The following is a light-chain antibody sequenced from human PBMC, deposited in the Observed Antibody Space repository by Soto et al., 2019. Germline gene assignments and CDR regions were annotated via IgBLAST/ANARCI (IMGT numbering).Light chain of an antibody. J-gene: IGKJ1*01. CDR2: AAS. Sequence: QMTQSPSSLYASVGEKIIITCRASRDVGSDVSWYQQKPGQAPKLLIYAASNLYTGVPSRFSGSRSGTEFTLTISSLQPEDVASYYCLQDYGDSWTFGQGTKVEIE. CDR1: RDVGSD. V-gene: IGKV1-6*01. CDR3: LQDYGDSWT.